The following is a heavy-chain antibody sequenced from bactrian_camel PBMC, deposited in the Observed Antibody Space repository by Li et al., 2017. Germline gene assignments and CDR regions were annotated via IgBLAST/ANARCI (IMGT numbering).Heavy chain of an antibody. D-gene: IGHD5*01. Sequence: HVQLVESGGGSVQAGDALKLSCAASGVTFDDAAMGWYRQAPGKEREGVAAIDSAGTANYARSVKDRFTISQDNAKNTLYLQMSSLKSEDTAMYYCAKGPHLWVGVLSYGIDYWGKGTQVTVS. J-gene: IGHJ7*01. CDR1: GVTFDDAA. V-gene: IGHV3S55*01. CDR2: IDSAGTA.